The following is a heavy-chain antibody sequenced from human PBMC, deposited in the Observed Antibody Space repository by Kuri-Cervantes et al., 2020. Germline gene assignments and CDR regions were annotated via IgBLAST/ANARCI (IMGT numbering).Heavy chain of an antibody. Sequence: SETLSLTCAVYGESFGAYYWAWIRQPPGKGLEWIGEINSSGITSYNPSLKSRVTISVDTSKNQFSLKLSSVTAADTAVYYCARPMYSSGWYWAFDIWGQGTMVTVSS. CDR1: GESFGAYY. J-gene: IGHJ3*02. CDR2: INSSGIT. V-gene: IGHV4-34*01. D-gene: IGHD6-19*01. CDR3: ARPMYSSGWYWAFDI.